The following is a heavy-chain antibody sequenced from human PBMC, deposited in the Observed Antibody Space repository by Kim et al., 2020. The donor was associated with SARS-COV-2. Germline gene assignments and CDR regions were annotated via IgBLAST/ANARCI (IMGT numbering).Heavy chain of an antibody. Sequence: GSTYYNPSLKSRVTISVDTSKNQFSLKRSSVTAADTAVYYCARGVEFYVYWGQGTLVTVSS. J-gene: IGHJ4*02. V-gene: IGHV4-39*01. CDR2: GST. CDR3: ARGVEFYVY. D-gene: IGHD2-8*01.